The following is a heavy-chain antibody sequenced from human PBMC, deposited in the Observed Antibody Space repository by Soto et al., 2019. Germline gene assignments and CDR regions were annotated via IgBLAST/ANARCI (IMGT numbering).Heavy chain of an antibody. Sequence: GGSPRLSSAASGFTFRGYSMNWVRQDTGKGLEWVSSISSSSSYIYYADSVKGRFTISRDNAKNSLYLQMNSLRAEDTAVYYFAGGGYYDFWSGYYTDIYGMDVWGQGTTVTVSS. V-gene: IGHV3-21*01. D-gene: IGHD3-3*01. CDR3: AGGGYYDFWSGYYTDIYGMDV. J-gene: IGHJ6*02. CDR2: ISSSSSYI. CDR1: GFTFRGYS.